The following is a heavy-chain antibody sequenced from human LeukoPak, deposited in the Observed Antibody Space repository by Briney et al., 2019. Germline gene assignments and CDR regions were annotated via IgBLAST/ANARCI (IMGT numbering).Heavy chain of an antibody. CDR3: ARERYLTTRYTSGWLYYFDY. D-gene: IGHD6-19*01. V-gene: IGHV3-33*01. J-gene: IGHJ4*02. CDR2: IWDDGSSI. CDR1: GFSFSSYG. Sequence: GGSLRLSCAASGFSFSSYGMLWVRPAPRKGLEWVAVIWDDGSSIYYADSVQGRFTISRDNSKNTLYLQMNSLRAEDTAVYYCARERYLTTRYTSGWLYYFDYWGQGTLVSVSS.